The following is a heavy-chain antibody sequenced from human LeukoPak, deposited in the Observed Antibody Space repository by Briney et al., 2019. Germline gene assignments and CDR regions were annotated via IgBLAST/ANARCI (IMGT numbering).Heavy chain of an antibody. D-gene: IGHD3-10*01. Sequence: PSETLSLTCAVYGGSFSGYYWSWIRQPPGKGLEWIREINHSGSTNYNPSLKSRVTISVDTSKNQFSLKLSSVTAADTAVYYCARTTMVRGVGQYYFDYWGQGTLVTVSS. CDR3: ARTTMVRGVGQYYFDY. CDR1: GGSFSGYY. V-gene: IGHV4-34*01. CDR2: INHSGST. J-gene: IGHJ4*02.